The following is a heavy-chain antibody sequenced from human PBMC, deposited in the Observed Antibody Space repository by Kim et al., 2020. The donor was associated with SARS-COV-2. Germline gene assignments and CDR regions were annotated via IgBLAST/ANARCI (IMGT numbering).Heavy chain of an antibody. J-gene: IGHJ4*02. CDR3: ARAHYSNYVGY. Sequence: TYSNPSLKSRVTISVDTSKNQFSLKLSSVTAADTAVYYCARAHYSNYVGYWGQGTLVTVSS. V-gene: IGHV4-31*02. D-gene: IGHD4-4*01. CDR2: T.